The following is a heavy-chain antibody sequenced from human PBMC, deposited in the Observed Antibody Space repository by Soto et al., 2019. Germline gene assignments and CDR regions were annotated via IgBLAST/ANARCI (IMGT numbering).Heavy chain of an antibody. D-gene: IGHD3-9*01. CDR2: INHSGTA. CDR1: GGSLSGYY. Sequence: QVHLEQWGAGLLNPSETLSLTCAVYGGSLSGYYWSWVRQSPGKGLEWIGEINHSGTANYNPSLNTRVTISADASKHQFSLRLTSVTAADSAIYYCASYHFLDLWTGSRHYMDVWSRGTPVTVSS. CDR3: ASYHFLDLWTGSRHYMDV. V-gene: IGHV4-34*02. J-gene: IGHJ6*03.